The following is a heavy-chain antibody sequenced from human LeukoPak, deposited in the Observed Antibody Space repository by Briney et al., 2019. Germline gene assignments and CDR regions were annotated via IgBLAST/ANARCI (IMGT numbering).Heavy chain of an antibody. CDR2: ISGSGGST. D-gene: IGHD2-2*01. CDR3: AKTQKDIVVVPDAPADY. J-gene: IGHJ4*02. Sequence: GGTLRLSCAASGFTFSRNGMSWVRQAPGKGLEWVSGISGSGGSTYYADSVKGRFTISRDNSKNTLYLQMNSLRAEDTAVYYCAKTQKDIVVVPDAPADYWGQGTPVTVSS. V-gene: IGHV3-23*01. CDR1: GFTFSRNG.